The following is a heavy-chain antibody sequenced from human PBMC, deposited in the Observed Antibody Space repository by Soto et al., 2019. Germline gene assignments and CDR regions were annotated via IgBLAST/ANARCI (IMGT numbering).Heavy chain of an antibody. J-gene: IGHJ4*02. D-gene: IGHD6-19*01. CDR2: INAGNGNT. Sequence: QVQLVQSGAEVKKPGASVKVSCKASGYTFTSYAMHWVHQAPGQRLEWMGWINAGNGNTKYSQKFQGRVTITRDTSASTAYMELSSLRSEDTAVYYCARDPSYWVAVAGPLDYWGQGTLVTVSS. CDR1: GYTFTSYA. V-gene: IGHV1-3*01. CDR3: ARDPSYWVAVAGPLDY.